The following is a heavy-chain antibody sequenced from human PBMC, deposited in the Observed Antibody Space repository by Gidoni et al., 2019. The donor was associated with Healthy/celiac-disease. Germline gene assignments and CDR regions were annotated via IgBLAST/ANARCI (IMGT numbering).Heavy chain of an antibody. V-gene: IGHV3-66*02. D-gene: IGHD3-9*01. Sequence: EVQREESDAALAQPGRSLTLSCAASGFTVSSNYMSWVCQAPGKGLEWVSVIYRGGSTYYADSVKGRFTISRDNSKNTLYLQMNSLRAEDTAVYYCARDPATGYYHFDYWGQGTLVTVSS. CDR3: ARDPATGYYHFDY. CDR2: IYRGGST. J-gene: IGHJ4*02. CDR1: GFTVSSNY.